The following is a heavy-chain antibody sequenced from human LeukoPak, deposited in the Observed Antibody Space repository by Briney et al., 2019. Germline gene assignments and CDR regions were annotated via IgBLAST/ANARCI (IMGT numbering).Heavy chain of an antibody. CDR3: AREQGSSWYYDYMDV. J-gene: IGHJ6*03. CDR2: INPDSGGT. V-gene: IGHV1-2*02. CDR1: GYTFTGYY. D-gene: IGHD6-13*01. Sequence: ASVKVSCKASGYTFTGYYMHWVRQAPGQGLDGIGWINPDSGGTNYAQKFQGRVTMTRETPLSTAYVEPNRLRAGDRAVSYCAREQGSSWYYDYMDVWGKGTTVTISS.